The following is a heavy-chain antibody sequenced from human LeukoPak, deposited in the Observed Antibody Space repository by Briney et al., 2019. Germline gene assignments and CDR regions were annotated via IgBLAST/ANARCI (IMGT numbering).Heavy chain of an antibody. CDR3: AREPLSGSYYNSVDY. J-gene: IGHJ4*02. D-gene: IGHD3-10*01. CDR1: GYTFTSYY. CDR2: INPSGGST. Sequence: VASVKVSCKPSGYTFTSYYMHWVRQAPAQGLQWMGIINPSGGSTSYAQKFQGRVTMTRDMSTSTVYMELSSLRSEDTAVYYCAREPLSGSYYNSVDYWGQGTLVTVSS. V-gene: IGHV1-46*01.